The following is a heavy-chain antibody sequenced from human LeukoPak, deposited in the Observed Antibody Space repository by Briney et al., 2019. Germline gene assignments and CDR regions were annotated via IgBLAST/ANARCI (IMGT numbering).Heavy chain of an antibody. Sequence: SETLSLTCTVSGGSISRDYWSWIRQPPGKGLEWIGYIYYTGSTNYNPSLKSRVTISVDTSKNQFSLKLSSVTAADTAVYYCARSGDILTGYSYYFDYWGQGTLVTVSS. CDR2: IYYTGST. CDR1: GGSISRDY. V-gene: IGHV4-59*08. D-gene: IGHD3-9*01. CDR3: ARSGDILTGYSYYFDY. J-gene: IGHJ4*02.